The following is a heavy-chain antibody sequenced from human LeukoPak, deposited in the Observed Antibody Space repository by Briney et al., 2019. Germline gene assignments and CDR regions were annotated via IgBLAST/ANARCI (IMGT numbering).Heavy chain of an antibody. V-gene: IGHV4-38-2*01. CDR1: GYSISSGYY. CDR3: ARILLRNKNWFDP. D-gene: IGHD1/OR15-1a*01. Sequence: PSETLSLTCAVSGYSISSGYYWGWIRPPPGRGLEWIGSIYHSGSTYYNPSLKSRVTISVDTSKNQFSLKLSSVTAADTAVYYCARILLRNKNWFDPWGQGTLVTVSS. J-gene: IGHJ5*02. CDR2: IYHSGST.